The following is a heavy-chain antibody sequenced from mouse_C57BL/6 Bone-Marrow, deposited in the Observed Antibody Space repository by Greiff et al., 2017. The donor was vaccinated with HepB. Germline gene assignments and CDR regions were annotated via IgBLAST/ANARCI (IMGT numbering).Heavy chain of an antibody. J-gene: IGHJ3*01. Sequence: VKLVESGGGLVKPGGSLKLSCAASGFTFSSYAMSWVRQTPEKRLEWVATISDGGSYTYYPDNVKGRFTISRDNAKNNLYLQMSHLKSEDTAMYYCAGRYGNYGFAYWGQGTLVTVSA. D-gene: IGHD2-1*01. CDR1: GFTFSSYA. CDR2: ISDGGSYT. V-gene: IGHV5-4*03. CDR3: AGRYGNYGFAY.